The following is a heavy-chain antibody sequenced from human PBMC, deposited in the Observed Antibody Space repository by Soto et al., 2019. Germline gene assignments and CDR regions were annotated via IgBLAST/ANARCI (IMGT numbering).Heavy chain of an antibody. J-gene: IGHJ4*02. CDR1: GFTFSGSA. CDR3: ISFCCSCFIDY. Sequence: AGSLRLSCAASGFTFSGSAMHWVRQASEKGLEWVGRIRSKPNSYATEYAASVQGRFTISRDDSKNTAYLHMNNLKTEDTAVYYCISFCCSCFIDYWGQGTPVTVSS. V-gene: IGHV3-73*01. CDR2: IRSKPNSYAT. D-gene: IGHD2-2*01.